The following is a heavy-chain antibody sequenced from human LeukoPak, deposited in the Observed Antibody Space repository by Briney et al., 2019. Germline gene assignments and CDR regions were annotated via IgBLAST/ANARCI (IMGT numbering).Heavy chain of an antibody. D-gene: IGHD5-24*01. V-gene: IGHV3-66*02. Sequence: GGSLRLSCAASGFTVSSNYVSWVRQAPGKGLEWASVIYSGGSTYYADSVKGRFTISRDNSKNTLYLQMNSLRAEDTAVYYCARVAVEMATIWEYYYYYMDVWGKGTMVTVSS. CDR1: GFTVSSNY. CDR2: IYSGGST. J-gene: IGHJ6*03. CDR3: ARVAVEMATIWEYYYYYMDV.